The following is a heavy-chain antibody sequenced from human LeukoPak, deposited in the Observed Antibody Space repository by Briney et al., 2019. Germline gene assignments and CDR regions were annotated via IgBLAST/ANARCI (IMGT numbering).Heavy chain of an antibody. J-gene: IGHJ4*02. D-gene: IGHD4/OR15-4a*01. V-gene: IGHV3-7*01. CDR2: IKEDGSVK. Sequence: GGSLRLSCVASGFTFSNYWMNWVRQAPGKGLEGLVNIKEDGSVKHYVDSAKGRFTISRDNSKNTLCLQMNSLRAEDTAVYYCARDSMVNWGQGTLVTVSS. CDR1: GFTFSNYW. CDR3: ARDSMVN.